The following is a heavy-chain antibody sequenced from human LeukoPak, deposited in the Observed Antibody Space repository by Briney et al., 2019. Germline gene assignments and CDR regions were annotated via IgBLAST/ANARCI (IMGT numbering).Heavy chain of an antibody. D-gene: IGHD3-3*01. CDR2: ISGSGGST. CDR1: GFTFSSYA. Sequence: GGSLRLSCAASGFTFSSYAMSWVRQAPGKGLEWVSAISGSGGSTYYADSVKGRFTISRDNSKTTLYLQMNSLRAEDTAVYYCAKGITIFGVVDYWGQGTLVTVSS. V-gene: IGHV3-23*01. CDR3: AKGITIFGVVDY. J-gene: IGHJ4*02.